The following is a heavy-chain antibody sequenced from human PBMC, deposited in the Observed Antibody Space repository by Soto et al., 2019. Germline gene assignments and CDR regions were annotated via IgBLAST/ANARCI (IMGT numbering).Heavy chain of an antibody. CDR1: GYTFTSYG. J-gene: IGHJ1*01. CDR2: ISAYNGNT. CDR3: ARAGAADYDFWSGSYFQH. D-gene: IGHD3-3*01. V-gene: IGHV1-18*01. Sequence: QVQLVQSGAEVKKPGASVKVSCKASGYTFTSYGISWVRQAPGQGLEWMGWISAYNGNTNYAQELQGRVTMTTDTSTSTAYMELRSLRSDDTAVYYCARAGAADYDFWSGSYFQHWGQGTLVTVSS.